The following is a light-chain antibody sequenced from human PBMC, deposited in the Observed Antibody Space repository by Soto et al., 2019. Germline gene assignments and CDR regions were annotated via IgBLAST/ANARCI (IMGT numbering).Light chain of an antibody. CDR1: QSLLHSNGYNY. CDR3: MQAVPTEVT. Sequence: IVMTQSPLSLPVTPGEPASISCRSSQSLLHSNGYNYLDWYLQKPGQSPQLLIYLGSNRASGVPDRFSGSGSGTDFTLKISRVEAEDVGVYYCMQAVPTEVTVGPGTKVDIK. CDR2: LGS. J-gene: IGKJ3*01. V-gene: IGKV2-28*01.